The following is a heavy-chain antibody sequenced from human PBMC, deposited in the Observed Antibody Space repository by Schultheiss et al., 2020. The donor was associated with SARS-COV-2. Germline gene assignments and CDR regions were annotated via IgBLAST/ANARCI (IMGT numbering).Heavy chain of an antibody. CDR1: GYTFTSYG. V-gene: IGHV1-18*01. D-gene: IGHD6-13*01. Sequence: ASVKVSCKASGYTFTSYGISWVRQAPGQGLEWMGWISAYNGNTNYAQKLQGRVTMTTDTSTSTAYMELRSLRSEDTAVYYCARSGPYSSSWYVFAKPYYYYYGMDVWGQGTTVTVSS. J-gene: IGHJ6*02. CDR2: ISAYNGNT. CDR3: ARSGPYSSSWYVFAKPYYYYYGMDV.